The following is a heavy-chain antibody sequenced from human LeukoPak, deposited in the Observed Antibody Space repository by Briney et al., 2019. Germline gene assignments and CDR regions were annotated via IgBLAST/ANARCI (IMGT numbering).Heavy chain of an antibody. CDR2: ISYDGSNK. D-gene: IGHD3-22*01. V-gene: IGHV3-30*18. CDR1: GFTFSSYA. CDR3: AKDLDYYDSSGYFTSFDY. Sequence: GGSLRLSCAASGFTFSSYAMSWVRQAPGKGLEWVAVISYDGSNKYYADSVEGRFTISRDNSKNTLYLQMNSLRAEDTAVYYCAKDLDYYDSSGYFTSFDYWGQGTLVTVSS. J-gene: IGHJ4*02.